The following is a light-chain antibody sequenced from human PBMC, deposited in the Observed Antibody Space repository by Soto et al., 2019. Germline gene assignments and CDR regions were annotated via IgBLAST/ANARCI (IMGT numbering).Light chain of an antibody. J-gene: IGKJ1*01. CDR2: GAS. V-gene: IGKV3-20*01. CDR1: QSVSSSY. CDR3: QQYGSSSWT. Sequence: EIVLTQSPGTLSLSPGEIATLSCMASQSVSSSYLVWYQQKPGQPPTLLMYGASSRATGIPDRFSGSGSGTDFTLTISRLEPEDFAVYYCQQYGSSSWTFGQGTKVEVK.